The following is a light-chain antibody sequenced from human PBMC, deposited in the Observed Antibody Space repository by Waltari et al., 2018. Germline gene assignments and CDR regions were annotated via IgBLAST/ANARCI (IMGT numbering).Light chain of an antibody. CDR3: TSYTGNDNSKV. Sequence: QSALTQPPSASGSPGQSVTISCTGTSNDVGAYNSVSWYQRHPGKAPTVLSYEVSKWPSGGPDRFSGPKSGNTAYLTVSGLQAEDEADYYCTSYTGNDNSKVFGGGTKLTVL. CDR1: SNDVGAYNS. CDR2: EVS. J-gene: IGLJ2*01. V-gene: IGLV2-8*01.